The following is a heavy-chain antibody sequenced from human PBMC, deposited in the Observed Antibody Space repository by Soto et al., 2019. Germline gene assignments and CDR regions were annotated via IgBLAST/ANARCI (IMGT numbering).Heavy chain of an antibody. V-gene: IGHV1-69*02. CDR2: IIPILGIA. D-gene: IGHD3-10*01. Sequence: QVQLVQSGAEVKKPGSSVKVSCKASGGTFSSYTISWVRQAPGQGLEWMGRIIPILGIANYAQKFQGRVKITADKSTSTAYMELSSLRSEDTAVYYCARFGYGSGSYSVSYWGQGTLVTVSS. CDR1: GGTFSSYT. J-gene: IGHJ4*02. CDR3: ARFGYGSGSYSVSY.